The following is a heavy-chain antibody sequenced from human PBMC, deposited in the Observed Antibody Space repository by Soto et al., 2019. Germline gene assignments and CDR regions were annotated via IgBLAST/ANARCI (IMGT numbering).Heavy chain of an antibody. V-gene: IGHV3-48*01. Sequence: ESGGGFVQPGGSLRLSCAASGFTFSSYSMNWVRQAPGKGLEWVSYISSSSSTIYYADSVKGRFTISRDNAKNSLYLQMNSLRAEDTAVYYCVRDDFWSGAYYFDYWGQGTLVTVSS. J-gene: IGHJ4*02. D-gene: IGHD3-3*01. CDR3: VRDDFWSGAYYFDY. CDR2: ISSSSSTI. CDR1: GFTFSSYS.